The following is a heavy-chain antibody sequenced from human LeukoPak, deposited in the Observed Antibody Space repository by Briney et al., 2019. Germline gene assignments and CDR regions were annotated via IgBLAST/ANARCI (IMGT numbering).Heavy chain of an antibody. CDR2: INHSGST. D-gene: IGHD2-15*01. V-gene: IGHV4-34*01. CDR3: ARSLKVVVAATNNWFDP. CDR1: GGSFSGYY. J-gene: IGHJ5*02. Sequence: SETLSLTCAVYGGSFSGYYWSWIRQPPGKGLEWIGEINHSGSTNYNPSLKSRVTISVDTSKNQFSLKLSSVTAADTAVYYCARSLKVVVAATNNWFDPWGQGTLVTVSS.